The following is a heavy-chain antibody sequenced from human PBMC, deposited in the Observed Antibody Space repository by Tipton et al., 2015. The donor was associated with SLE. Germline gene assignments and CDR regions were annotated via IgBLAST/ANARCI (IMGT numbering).Heavy chain of an antibody. Sequence: SLRLSCAASGFGFDDFAMHWVRQPPGKGLEWVSSISWKSTGIDYAASVKGRFTISRDNAKNSLYLQMNSLRAEDTAVYYCARVYSSSWYDAFDIWGQGIMVTVSS. CDR1: GFGFDDFA. D-gene: IGHD6-13*01. J-gene: IGHJ3*02. CDR3: ARVYSSSWYDAFDI. V-gene: IGHV3-9*01. CDR2: ISWKSTGI.